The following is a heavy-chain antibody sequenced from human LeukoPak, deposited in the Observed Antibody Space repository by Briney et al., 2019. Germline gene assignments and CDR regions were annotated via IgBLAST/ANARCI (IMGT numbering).Heavy chain of an antibody. V-gene: IGHV3-7*01. CDR3: VRMSSYCDY. J-gene: IGHJ4*02. D-gene: IGHD2-2*01. Sequence: GGSLRLSCVASGFTFSSHHMNWVRQTPGKGLESVATIKPDGSEKYYGDSVKGRFTISRDNAKSSLYLQMNSLRAEDTGVYFCVRMSSYCDYWGQGTLVTVSS. CDR1: GFTFSSHH. CDR2: IKPDGSEK.